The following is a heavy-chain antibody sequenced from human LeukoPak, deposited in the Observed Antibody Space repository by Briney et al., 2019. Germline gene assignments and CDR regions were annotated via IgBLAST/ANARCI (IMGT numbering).Heavy chain of an antibody. J-gene: IGHJ4*02. D-gene: IGHD3-16*01. CDR2: IKSKTAGGTT. CDR3: TTVWRY. CDR1: GFPFDNYG. Sequence: GGSLRLSCAASGFPFDNYGMAWVRQAPGKGLEWVGHIKSKTAGGTTDYAAPVKGRFTISRDDSKNTLYLQMNSLETEDTAVYYCTTVWRYWGQGTLVTVSS. V-gene: IGHV3-15*01.